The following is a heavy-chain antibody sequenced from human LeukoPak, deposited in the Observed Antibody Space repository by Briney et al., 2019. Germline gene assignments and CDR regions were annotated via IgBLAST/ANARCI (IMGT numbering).Heavy chain of an antibody. J-gene: IGHJ4*02. CDR2: ISWNSGSI. D-gene: IGHD3-22*01. CDR3: AKDIAYDSRGYYSD. Sequence: PGRSLRLSCAASGFTFDDYAMHWVRQAPGKGLEWVSNISWNSGSIGYADSVKGRFTISRDNAKNSLYLQMNSLRAEDTALYYCAKDIAYDSRGYYSDWGQGTLVTVSS. V-gene: IGHV3-9*01. CDR1: GFTFDDYA.